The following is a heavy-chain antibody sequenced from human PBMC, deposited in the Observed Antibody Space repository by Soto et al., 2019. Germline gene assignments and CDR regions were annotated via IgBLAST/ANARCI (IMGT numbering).Heavy chain of an antibody. CDR3: ARGGYNRLDYFDY. CDR2: ISSSSSTI. D-gene: IGHD5-12*01. J-gene: IGHJ4*02. Sequence: GGSLRLSCEASGFIFSYRMNWVRQAPGKGLEWVSYISSSSSTIYYADSVKGRFTISRDNAKNSLYLQMNSLRDEDTAVYYCARGGYNRLDYFDYWGQGTLVTAPQ. V-gene: IGHV3-48*02. CDR1: GFIFSYR.